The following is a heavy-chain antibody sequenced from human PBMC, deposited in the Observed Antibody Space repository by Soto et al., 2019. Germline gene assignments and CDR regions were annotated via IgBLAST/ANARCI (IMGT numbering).Heavy chain of an antibody. J-gene: IGHJ4*02. D-gene: IGHD6-13*01. CDR1: GFSFSTYG. CDR3: AKDGAIAAADYFFDY. CDR2: IWSDGRNK. Sequence: AASGFSFSTYGMHWVRQAPGKGLEWVAVIWSDGRNKYYADSVKGRFTISRDSSSNTVYLQMNSLRGEDTAVYYCAKDGAIAAADYFFDYWGQGSLVTVPQ. V-gene: IGHV3-30*18.